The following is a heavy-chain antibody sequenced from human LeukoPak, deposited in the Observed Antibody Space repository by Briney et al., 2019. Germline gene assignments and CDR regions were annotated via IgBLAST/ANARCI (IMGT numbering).Heavy chain of an antibody. CDR2: VYYSGST. Sequence: SGGSLRLSCAASGFSVSSNYVSWIRQPPGKGLEWIGSVYYSGSTYYNAPLKSRVTISVDTSKNQFSLKLSAVTAADTAMYYCAREDAVSSDDAFDLWGQGTMVTVS. CDR3: AREDAVSSDDAFDL. D-gene: IGHD6-19*01. J-gene: IGHJ3*01. CDR1: GFSVSSNYV. V-gene: IGHV4-59*02.